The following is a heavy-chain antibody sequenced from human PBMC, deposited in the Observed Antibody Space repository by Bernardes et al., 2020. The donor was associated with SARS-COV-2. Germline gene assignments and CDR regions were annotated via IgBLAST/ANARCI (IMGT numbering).Heavy chain of an antibody. V-gene: IGHV4-59*01. J-gene: IGHJ4*02. D-gene: IGHD1-26*01. Sequence: SEPLSLTCTVSGGSITNYYWSWIRQPPGKGLDWIGFIYFSGSTNYNPSLTSRLTISVDRSKNQFSLQLSSVTAADTAVYYCARVSRGVTYSRNDLDNWCPGTLVTVSS. CDR1: GGSITNYY. CDR2: IYFSGST. CDR3: ARVSRGVTYSRNDLDN.